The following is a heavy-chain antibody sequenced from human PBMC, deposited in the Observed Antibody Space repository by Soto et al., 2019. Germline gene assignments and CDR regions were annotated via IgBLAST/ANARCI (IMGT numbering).Heavy chain of an antibody. CDR2: ISGYNGNT. D-gene: IGHD6-19*01. V-gene: IGHV1-18*01. CDR1: GYTFSNYG. CDR3: SRFIMVGGWFDPNYYHGMDV. Sequence: QVQLVQSGAEVKKPGASVTVSCKTSGYTFSNYGINWVRQAPGQGLEWMGWISGYNGNTNYAQTVQSSVTMTTDTSTGTVYMELRSLKSDDAAIYYCSRFIMVGGWFDPNYYHGMDVWGQGTTVTVSS. J-gene: IGHJ6*02.